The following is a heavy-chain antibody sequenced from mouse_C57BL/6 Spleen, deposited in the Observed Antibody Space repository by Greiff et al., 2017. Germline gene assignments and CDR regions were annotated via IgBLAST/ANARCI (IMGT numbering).Heavy chain of an antibody. D-gene: IGHD1-1*01. CDR2: IYPRSGNT. V-gene: IGHV1-81*01. CDR1: GYTFTSYG. CDR3: ASSYYGSSHWYFDV. Sequence: QVQLQQSGAELARPGASVKLSCKASGYTFTSYGISWVKQRTGQGLEWIGEIYPRSGNTYYNEKFKGKATLTADKSSSTAYMELRSLTSEDSAVYFCASSYYGSSHWYFDVWGTGTTVTVSS. J-gene: IGHJ1*03.